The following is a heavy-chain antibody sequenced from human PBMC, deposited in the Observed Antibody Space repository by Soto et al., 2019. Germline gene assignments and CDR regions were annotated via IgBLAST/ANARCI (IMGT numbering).Heavy chain of an antibody. J-gene: IGHJ5*02. Sequence: PSETLSLTCTVSGGSISSYYWSWIRQPPGKGLEWIGYIYYSGSTNYNPSLKSRVTISVDTSKNQFSLKLSSVTAADTAVYYCARTLPTAAYSSSYHWLDPWGQGTMVTVYS. V-gene: IGHV4-59*01. D-gene: IGHD6-6*01. CDR3: ARTLPTAAYSSSYHWLDP. CDR2: IYYSGST. CDR1: GGSISSYY.